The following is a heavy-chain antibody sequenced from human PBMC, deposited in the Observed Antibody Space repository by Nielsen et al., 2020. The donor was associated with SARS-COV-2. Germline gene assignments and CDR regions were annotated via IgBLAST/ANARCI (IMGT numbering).Heavy chain of an antibody. Sequence: GGSLRLSCAASGFTFSSYWVHWVRQAPGKGLVWVSRINSDGSSTSYADSVKGRFTISRDNAKNTLYLQMNSLRAEDTAVYYCAKDRAEIADYYFDYWGQGTLVTVSS. CDR1: GFTFSSYW. D-gene: IGHD2/OR15-2a*01. CDR3: AKDRAEIADYYFDY. J-gene: IGHJ4*02. V-gene: IGHV3-74*01. CDR2: INSDGSST.